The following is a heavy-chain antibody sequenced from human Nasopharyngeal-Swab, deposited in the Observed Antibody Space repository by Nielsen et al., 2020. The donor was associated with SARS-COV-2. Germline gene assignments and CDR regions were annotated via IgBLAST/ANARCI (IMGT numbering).Heavy chain of an antibody. CDR1: GFTFNSHG. V-gene: IGHV3-30*03. CDR3: LRGDSRDV. J-gene: IGHJ3*01. Sequence: GESLKISCAASGFTFNSHGMHWVRQAPGKGLEWVAVISFDGSKKYYADSVKGRFTISRENAKNSLYLQMNSLGAEDTAVYYCLRGDSRDVWGQGTMVTVSS. D-gene: IGHD3-22*01. CDR2: ISFDGSKK.